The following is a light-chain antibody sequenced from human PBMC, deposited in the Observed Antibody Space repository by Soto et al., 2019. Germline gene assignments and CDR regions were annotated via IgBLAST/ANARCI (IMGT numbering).Light chain of an antibody. CDR3: QQTYSTPRT. J-gene: IGKJ1*01. CDR2: TAS. CDR1: QSISNY. Sequence: DVQMTQSPSSLSASVGDRVTITCRASQSISNYLNWYQRTPGKAPKLLIYTASSLQTGVPSRFSGSGSGTDFTLTISSLHPEDFATYYCQQTYSTPRTFGQGTKVEIK. V-gene: IGKV1-39*01.